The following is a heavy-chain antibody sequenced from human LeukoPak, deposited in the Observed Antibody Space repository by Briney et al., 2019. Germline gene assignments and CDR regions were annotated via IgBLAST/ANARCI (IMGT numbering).Heavy chain of an antibody. CDR2: ISAYNGNT. V-gene: IGHV1-18*01. CDR1: GYTFTSYG. D-gene: IGHD2-21*02. Sequence: ASVKVSCKASGYTFTSYGISWVRQAPGQGLEWMGWISAYNGNTNYAQKLQGRVTMTTDTSTSTAYMELRSLRSDDTAVYYCARVYCGGDCYSHYFDYWGQGTLVTVSS. J-gene: IGHJ4*02. CDR3: ARVYCGGDCYSHYFDY.